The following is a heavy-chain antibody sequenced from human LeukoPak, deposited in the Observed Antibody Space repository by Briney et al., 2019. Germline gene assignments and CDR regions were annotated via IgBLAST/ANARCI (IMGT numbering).Heavy chain of an antibody. D-gene: IGHD1-26*01. Sequence: PSETLSLTCAVYGGSFSGYYWSWIRQPPGKGLEWIGEITHSGSTNYNPSLKSRVTISGDTSKNQVSLKLSSVTAADTAVYYCARRRRIVGATPGAFDIWGQGTMVTVSS. V-gene: IGHV4-34*01. CDR3: ARRRRIVGATPGAFDI. CDR2: ITHSGST. J-gene: IGHJ3*02. CDR1: GGSFSGYY.